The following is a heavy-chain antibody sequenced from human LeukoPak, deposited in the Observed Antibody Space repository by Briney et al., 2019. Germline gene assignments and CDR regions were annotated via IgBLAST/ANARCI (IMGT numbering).Heavy chain of an antibody. CDR1: GGTFSSYA. J-gene: IGHJ5*02. CDR2: IIPIFGTA. D-gene: IGHD3-3*01. Sequence: ASVKVSCKASGGTFSSYAISWVRQAPGQGLEWMGGIIPIFGTANYAQKFQGRVTITADESTSTAYMELSSLRSEDTAVYYCARVEGYYDFWSGYSLYNWFDPWAREPWSPSPQ. V-gene: IGHV1-69*01. CDR3: ARVEGYYDFWSGYSLYNWFDP.